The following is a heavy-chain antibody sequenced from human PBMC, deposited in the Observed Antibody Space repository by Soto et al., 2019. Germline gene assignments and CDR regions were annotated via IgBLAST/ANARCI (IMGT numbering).Heavy chain of an antibody. Sequence: QVQLVESGGGLVKPGESLRLSCAASGFPFRDYFMTWIRQAPGKGLERVAHIGGSDSVEIYYADSMKGRFSISRDNAKNPLHPQMNSLRAEDTAVYYWARNARWGQVWGQGTPVTVSS. CDR2: IGGSDSVEI. V-gene: IGHV3-11*01. CDR1: GFPFRDYF. CDR3: ARNARWGQV. D-gene: IGHD1-26*01. J-gene: IGHJ6*02.